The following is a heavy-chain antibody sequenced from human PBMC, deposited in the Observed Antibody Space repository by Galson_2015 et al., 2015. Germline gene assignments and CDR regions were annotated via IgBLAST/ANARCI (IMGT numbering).Heavy chain of an antibody. Sequence: SLRLSCAASGFTLGFYSMNWVRQAPGKGLEWVSFMSNSGTNIYYADSVKGRFTISRDSAKKPLYLQMNSLRDEDTAVYYCARDSGGAVADYWYFDVWGRGTLVIVSS. CDR1: GFTLGFYS. J-gene: IGHJ2*01. V-gene: IGHV3-48*02. D-gene: IGHD6-19*01. CDR3: ARDSGGAVADYWYFDV. CDR2: MSNSGTNI.